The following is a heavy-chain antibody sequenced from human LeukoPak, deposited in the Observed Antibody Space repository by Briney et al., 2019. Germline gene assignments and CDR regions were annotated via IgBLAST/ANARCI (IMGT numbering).Heavy chain of an antibody. CDR3: ATLGDSSGPAYYYYMDV. Sequence: ASVKVSCKVSGYTLTELSMHWVRQAPGKGLEWMGGFDPEDGGTIYAQKFQGRVTMTEDTSTDTAYMELSSLRSEDTAVYYCATLGDSSGPAYYYYMDVWGKGTTVTVSS. CDR1: GYTLTELS. V-gene: IGHV1-24*01. CDR2: FDPEDGGT. J-gene: IGHJ6*03. D-gene: IGHD6-19*01.